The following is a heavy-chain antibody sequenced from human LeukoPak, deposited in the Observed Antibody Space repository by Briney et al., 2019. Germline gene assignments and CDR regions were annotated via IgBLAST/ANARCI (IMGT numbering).Heavy chain of an antibody. V-gene: IGHV1-69*01. CDR2: TIPIFGTA. J-gene: IGHJ6*02. D-gene: IGHD2-15*01. CDR3: ARAVGPYCSGGRSNCYPVPQQINYYYYGMDV. CDR1: GGTFSSYA. Sequence: SVKVSCKASGGTFSSYAISWVRQAPGQGLEWMGGTIPIFGTANYAQKFQGRVTITADESTSTAYMELSSLRSEDTAVYYCARAVGPYCSGGRSNCYPVPQQINYYYYGMDVWGQGTTVTVSS.